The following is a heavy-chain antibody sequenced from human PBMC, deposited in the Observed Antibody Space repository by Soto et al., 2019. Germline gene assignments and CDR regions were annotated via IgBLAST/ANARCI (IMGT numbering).Heavy chain of an antibody. V-gene: IGHV1-69*02. CDR3: ASSYGSGYRAFDY. J-gene: IGHJ4*02. CDR1: GDTFSFYS. CDR2: INPILSMS. D-gene: IGHD3-10*01. Sequence: QVQLVQSGAEVRKPGSSVKVSCKASGDTFSFYSINWVRQAPGLGLEWMGRINPILSMSNYAQRFQGRVTMTADKYTSAAYMELSGLRYEDTAIYYCASSYGSGYRAFDYWGQGALVTVSS.